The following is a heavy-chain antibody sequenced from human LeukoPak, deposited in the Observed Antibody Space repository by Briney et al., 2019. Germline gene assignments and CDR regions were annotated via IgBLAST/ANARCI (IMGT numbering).Heavy chain of an antibody. CDR2: ISYDGSNK. V-gene: IGHV3-30*18. Sequence: GGSLRLSCAASGFTFSNYGMHWVRQAPGKGLEWVTFISYDGSNKYYADSVKGRFTISRDNSKNTLYLQMNSLRAEDTAVYYCAKPVPMVRGVIGWFDPWGQGTLVTVSS. CDR3: AKPVPMVRGVIGWFDP. J-gene: IGHJ5*02. D-gene: IGHD3-10*01. CDR1: GFTFSNYG.